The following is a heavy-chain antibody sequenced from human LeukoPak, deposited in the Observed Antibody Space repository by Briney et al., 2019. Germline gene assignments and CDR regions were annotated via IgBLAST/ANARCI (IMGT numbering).Heavy chain of an antibody. J-gene: IGHJ5*02. Sequence: GGSLRLSCAASGFTFSSYAMSWVRQAPRQVLEWVSAISGSGGSTYYADSVKGRFTISRDNSKNTLYLQMNSLRAEDTAVYYCATPSAYYYGSPWGQGTLVTVSS. CDR3: ATPSAYYYGSP. CDR1: GFTFSSYA. D-gene: IGHD3-10*01. CDR2: ISGSGGST. V-gene: IGHV3-23*01.